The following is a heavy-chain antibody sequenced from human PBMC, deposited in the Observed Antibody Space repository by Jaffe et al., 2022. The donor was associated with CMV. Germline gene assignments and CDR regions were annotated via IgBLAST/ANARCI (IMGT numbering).Heavy chain of an antibody. Sequence: EVQLVQSRAEVKKPGESLKISCKASGYSFINYWIGWVRQMPGKGLEWMGIIYPSDSDTRYSPSFQGQVTISADKSINTAFLQWSSLKASDTALYYCARRGWCGGDCSGYFFDFWGQGTLVAVSS. V-gene: IGHV5-51*01. D-gene: IGHD2-21*02. J-gene: IGHJ4*02. CDR1: GYSFINYW. CDR3: ARRGWCGGDCSGYFFDF. CDR2: IYPSDSDT.